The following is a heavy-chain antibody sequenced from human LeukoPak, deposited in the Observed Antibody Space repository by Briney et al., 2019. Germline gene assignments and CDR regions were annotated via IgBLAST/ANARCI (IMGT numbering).Heavy chain of an antibody. CDR3: ARVSIAVAGLLDY. CDR1: GDIFSGYY. Sequence: ASVKVSCKASGDIFSGYYIHWVGQAPGHGGEWMGRINPNNRDTKYAQKFQGRVTMTTDTSISTAYMELSRLRSDDTAVYYCARVSIAVAGLLDYWGQGTLLTVSS. CDR2: INPNNRDT. V-gene: IGHV1-2*06. J-gene: IGHJ4*02. D-gene: IGHD6-19*01.